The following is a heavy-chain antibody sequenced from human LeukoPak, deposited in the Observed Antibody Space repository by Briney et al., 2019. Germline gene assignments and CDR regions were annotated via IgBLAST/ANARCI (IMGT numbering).Heavy chain of an antibody. J-gene: IGHJ5*02. CDR1: IDSLPHYY. D-gene: IGHD2-21*02. Sequence: SETLSLTCVVYIDSLPHYYWHWLRPTPGKGLEWIGEVNDSRGNNINPSLRSRVILSVDTSKNQFSLKLISVTAADAAVYDCARHCGGDCYSRWFDPWGQGTLVTVSS. CDR3: ARHCGGDCYSRWFDP. V-gene: IGHV4-34*01. CDR2: VNDSRGN.